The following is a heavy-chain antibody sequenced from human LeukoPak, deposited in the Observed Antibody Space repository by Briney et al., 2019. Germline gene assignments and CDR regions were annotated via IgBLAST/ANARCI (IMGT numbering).Heavy chain of an antibody. V-gene: IGHV4-59*01. J-gene: IGHJ4*02. D-gene: IGHD4-17*01. CDR2: IYYSGST. CDR3: ASIDYAFSVFDY. CDR1: GGSISSYY. Sequence: PSETLSLTCTVSGGSISSYYWRLIRQPPGKGLEWIGYIYYSGSTNYNPSLKSRVTISVDTSKNQFSLKLSSVTAADTAVYYCASIDYAFSVFDYWGQGTLVTVSS.